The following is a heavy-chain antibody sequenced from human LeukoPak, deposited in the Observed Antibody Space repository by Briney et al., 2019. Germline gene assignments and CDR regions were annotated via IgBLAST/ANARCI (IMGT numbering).Heavy chain of an antibody. CDR2: INHDGSRT. V-gene: IGHV3-74*01. CDR1: GW. J-gene: IGHJ4*01. Sequence: HPGGSLRLSCAASGWMHWVRQDPGKGLVWVSGINHDGSRTFYADSVKGRFTISRDNAKNTVYLQMNSLRAEDTAFYYCAKLLRDATIYDFWGHGALVTVSS. D-gene: IGHD5-24*01. CDR3: AKLLRDATIYDF.